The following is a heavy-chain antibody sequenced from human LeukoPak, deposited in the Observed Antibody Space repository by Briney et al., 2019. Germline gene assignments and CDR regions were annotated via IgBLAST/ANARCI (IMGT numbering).Heavy chain of an antibody. CDR1: GFTVSSSF. V-gene: IGHV3-53*01. Sequence: GGSLRLPCAASGFTVSSSFMSWVRQAPGKGLEWVSVIYSGGSTYYADSVKGRFTISRDNSKNTLYLQMNSLRADDTAVYYCVRDGVDYSFEYWGQGTLVTVSS. D-gene: IGHD4-11*01. CDR3: VRDGVDYSFEY. J-gene: IGHJ4*02. CDR2: IYSGGST.